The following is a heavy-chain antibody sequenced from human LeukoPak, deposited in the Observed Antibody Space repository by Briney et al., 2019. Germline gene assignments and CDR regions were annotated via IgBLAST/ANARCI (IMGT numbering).Heavy chain of an antibody. J-gene: IGHJ4*02. Sequence: PSETLSLTCSVSGGSISSSNYYWAWIRQPPGKGLEWIGSIHYTGSTYYSASLKSRVTVSVDTSKNQFSLKLPSVTAADTAVYYCALLRVGDPRYFDYWGQGTLVTVSS. CDR2: IHYTGST. CDR1: GGSISSSNYY. D-gene: IGHD1-26*01. V-gene: IGHV4-39*07. CDR3: ALLRVGDPRYFDY.